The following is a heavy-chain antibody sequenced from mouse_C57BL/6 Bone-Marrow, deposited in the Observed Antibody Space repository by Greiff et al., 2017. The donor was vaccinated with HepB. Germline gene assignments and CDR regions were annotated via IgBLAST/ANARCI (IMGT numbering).Heavy chain of an antibody. Sequence: EVHLVESGGGLVQPGASLRLSCAASGFTFTDYYMSWVRQPPGKAPESLALIRNKANGYTTEYTASVKGRFTISRDNSQNILYLQMNTLRAEDSATYYCVRSGQFAYWGQGTLVTVSA. CDR2: IRNKANGYTT. J-gene: IGHJ3*01. CDR1: GFTFTDYY. V-gene: IGHV7-4*01. D-gene: IGHD3-2*02. CDR3: VRSGQFAY.